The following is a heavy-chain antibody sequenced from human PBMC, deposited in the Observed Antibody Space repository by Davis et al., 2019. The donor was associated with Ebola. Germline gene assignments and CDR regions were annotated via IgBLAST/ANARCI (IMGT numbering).Heavy chain of an antibody. D-gene: IGHD1-1*01. CDR1: GYNFRDYG. Sequence: ASVKVSCKASGYNFRDYGFSWVRRAPGQGLEWMGWSSTYNGNTDYARKFRGRVTMTTDTSTSTAYMELRSLISDDTAVYYCVRNVGIRLPHWFDPWGQGTLVTVSS. V-gene: IGHV1-18*01. CDR3: VRNVGIRLPHWFDP. J-gene: IGHJ5*02. CDR2: SSTYNGNT.